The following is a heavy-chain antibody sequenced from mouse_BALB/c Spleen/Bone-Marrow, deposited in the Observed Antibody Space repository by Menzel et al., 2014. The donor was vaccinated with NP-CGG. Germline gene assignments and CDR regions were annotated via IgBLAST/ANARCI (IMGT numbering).Heavy chain of an antibody. J-gene: IGHJ4*01. CDR3: TYAMDY. CDR2: IHPESGGT. V-gene: IGHV1-15*01. CDR1: GYTSTDYE. Sequence: VQLQESGAELVRPGASVKLSCKALGYTSTDYEMHWVKQTPVHGLEWIGAIHPESGGTAYNQKFKGKATLTADKSSSTAYMELSSLTSEDSAVYYCTYAMDYWGQGTSVTVSS.